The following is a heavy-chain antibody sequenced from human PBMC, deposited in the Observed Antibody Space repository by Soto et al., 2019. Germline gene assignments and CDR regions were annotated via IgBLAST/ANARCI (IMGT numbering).Heavy chain of an antibody. D-gene: IGHD2-2*01. CDR1: GFTFSSYS. CDR2: ISSSSRYI. CDR3: ARDQYQPLLWGTGGHYGMDV. V-gene: IGHV3-21*01. Sequence: EGSLRLSCAASGFTFSSYSMNWVRKAPGKGLEWFSSISSSSRYIYYAESVKGRFTISRDNAKNSLHLQMNSLRAEDTAVYYCARDQYQPLLWGTGGHYGMDVWGQGNTVTVSS. J-gene: IGHJ6*02.